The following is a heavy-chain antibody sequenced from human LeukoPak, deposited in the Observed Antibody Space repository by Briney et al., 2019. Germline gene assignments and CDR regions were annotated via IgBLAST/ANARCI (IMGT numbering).Heavy chain of an antibody. V-gene: IGHV4-34*01. CDR2: INHSGST. CDR1: GGSFSGYY. Sequence: SETLSLTCAVYGGSFSGYYWSWIRQPPGKGLEWIGEINHSGSTNYNPSLKSRVTISVDTSKNQFSLKLSSVTAADTAVYYCARRPLGNCSSTNCPTPYYFDYWGQGTLVTVSS. D-gene: IGHD2-2*01. CDR3: ARRPLGNCSSTNCPTPYYFDY. J-gene: IGHJ4*02.